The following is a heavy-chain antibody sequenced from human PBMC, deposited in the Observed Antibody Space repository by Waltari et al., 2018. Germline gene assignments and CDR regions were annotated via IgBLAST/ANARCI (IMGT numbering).Heavy chain of an antibody. Sequence: QLQLQESGPGLVKPSETLSLTCTVSGGSISSSSYYWGWIRQPPGKGLEWIGSIYYSGITYYNPSLKSRVTISVDTSKNQYSLKQSSVTAADTAVYYCARLGDIGQNPSDPWGQGTLVTVSS. D-gene: IGHD3-16*01. CDR2: IYYSGIT. V-gene: IGHV4-39*07. CDR3: ARLGDIGQNPSDP. CDR1: GGSISSSSYY. J-gene: IGHJ5*02.